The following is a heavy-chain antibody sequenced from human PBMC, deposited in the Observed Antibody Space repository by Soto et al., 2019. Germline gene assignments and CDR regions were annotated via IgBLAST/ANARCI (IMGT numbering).Heavy chain of an antibody. Sequence: SETLSLTCTVSGGSISSGDYYWSWIRQPPGKGLEWIGYIYYSGSTYYNPSLKSRVTISVDTSKNQFSLKLSSVTAADTAVYYCARARWFGESYYYYGMDVWGQGTTVTVS. CDR2: IYYSGST. D-gene: IGHD3-10*01. V-gene: IGHV4-30-4*01. CDR3: ARARWFGESYYYYGMDV. CDR1: GGSISSGDYY. J-gene: IGHJ6*02.